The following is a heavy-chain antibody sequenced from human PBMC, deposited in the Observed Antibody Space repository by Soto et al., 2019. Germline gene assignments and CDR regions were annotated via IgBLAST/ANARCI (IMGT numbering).Heavy chain of an antibody. J-gene: IGHJ6*01. CDR2: ISYDGSNK. Sequence: QVQLVESGGGVVQPGRSPRLSCAASGFTFSSYAMHWVRQAPGKGLEWVAVISYDGSNKYYADSVKGRFTISRDNSKNTLYLQMNSLRAEDTAVYYCAREGADSSSSEHYYYGMDVW. CDR3: AREGADSSSSEHYYYGMDV. V-gene: IGHV3-30-3*01. CDR1: GFTFSSYA. D-gene: IGHD6-6*01.